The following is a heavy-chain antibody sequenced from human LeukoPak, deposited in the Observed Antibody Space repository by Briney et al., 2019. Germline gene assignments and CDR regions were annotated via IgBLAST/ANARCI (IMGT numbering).Heavy chain of an antibody. CDR2: IKSKSDGGAT. V-gene: IGHV3-15*01. J-gene: IGHJ4*02. Sequence: PGGSLRLSCVASGLIFSNAWMNWVRQAPGKGLGWVGRIKSKSDGGATDYAAPVKGRFTISRDDSKNTLYLQMSSLKTEDTAVYYCATRPTPGDYPLDYWGQGTLVTVSS. CDR3: ATRPTPGDYPLDY. D-gene: IGHD4-17*01. CDR1: GLIFSNAW.